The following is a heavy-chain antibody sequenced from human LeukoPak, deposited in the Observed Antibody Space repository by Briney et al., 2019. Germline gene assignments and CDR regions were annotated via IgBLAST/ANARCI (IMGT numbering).Heavy chain of an antibody. D-gene: IGHD1-1*01. J-gene: IGHJ4*02. CDR3: ASSYNWNDLPDY. Sequence: GASVKVSCKASGGTFSSYAISWVRQALGQGLEWMGGIIPIFGTANYAQKFQGRVTITADESTSTAYMELSSLRSEDTAVYYCASSYNWNDLPDYWGQGTLVTVSS. V-gene: IGHV1-69*13. CDR2: IIPIFGTA. CDR1: GGTFSSYA.